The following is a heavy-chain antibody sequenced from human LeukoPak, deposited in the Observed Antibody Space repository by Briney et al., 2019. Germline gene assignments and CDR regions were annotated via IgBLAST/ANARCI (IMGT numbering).Heavy chain of an antibody. J-gene: IGHJ3*02. Sequence: SETLSLTCTVSGGSISSYYWSWIRQPPGKGLEWIGYIYYSGSTNYNPSLKSRVTISVDTSKNQFSLKLSSVTAADTAVYYCARLKGYYQDDAFDIWGQGTMVTVSS. D-gene: IGHD3-16*01. CDR3: ARLKGYYQDDAFDI. CDR2: IYYSGST. CDR1: GGSISSYY. V-gene: IGHV4-59*08.